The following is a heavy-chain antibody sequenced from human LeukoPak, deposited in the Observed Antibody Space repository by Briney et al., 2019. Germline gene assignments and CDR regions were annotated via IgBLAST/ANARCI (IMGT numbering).Heavy chain of an antibody. CDR1: GGSFSGYY. V-gene: IGHV4-34*01. J-gene: IGHJ4*02. CDR3: ARGFSSGSTYYFDY. Sequence: SETLSLTCAVYGGSFSGYYWSWIRQPPGKGLEWTGEINHSGSTNYNPSLKSRVTISVDTSKNQFSLKLSSVTAADTAVYYCARGFSSGSTYYFDYWGQGTLVTVSS. D-gene: IGHD3-10*01. CDR2: INHSGST.